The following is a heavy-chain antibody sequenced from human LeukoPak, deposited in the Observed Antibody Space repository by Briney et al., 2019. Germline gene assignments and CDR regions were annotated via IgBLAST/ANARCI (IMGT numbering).Heavy chain of an antibody. D-gene: IGHD3-10*01. J-gene: IGHJ6*04. CDR1: GYSISSGYY. V-gene: IGHV4-38-2*02. CDR3: ARDSGDYYYYGMDV. CDR2: IYHSGST. Sequence: SETLSLTCAVSGYSISSGYYWGWIRQPPGKGLGWIGSIYHSGSTYYNPSLKSRVTISVDTSKNQFSLKLSSVTAADTAVYYCARDSGDYYYYGMDVWGKGTTVTVSS.